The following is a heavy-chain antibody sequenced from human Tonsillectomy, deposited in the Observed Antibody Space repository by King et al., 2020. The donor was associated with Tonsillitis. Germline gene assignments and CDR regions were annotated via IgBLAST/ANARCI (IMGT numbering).Heavy chain of an antibody. CDR3: VRERLVHYFDY. Sequence: QLQESGPGLVKPSETLSLTCTVSGDSISSSIYYWSWIRQPAGKGLDWVGRFHTSGNTKSNPSLKSRITMSLDTSKNQFSLNLTSVTAADPVIYYCVRERLVHYFDYWGQGTLVTVSS. J-gene: IGHJ4*02. D-gene: IGHD3-9*01. CDR2: FHTSGNT. V-gene: IGHV4-61*02. CDR1: GDSISSSIYY.